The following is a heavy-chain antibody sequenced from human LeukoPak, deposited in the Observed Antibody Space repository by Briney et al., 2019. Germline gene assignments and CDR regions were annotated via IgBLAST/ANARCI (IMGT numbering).Heavy chain of an antibody. CDR3: ARDNGDYPYYFDF. CDR2: IYHSGST. J-gene: IGHJ4*02. Sequence: SETLSLTCAVSGGSISSGIYSWNWIRQPPGKGLEWIGYIYHSGSTYYNPSLKSRVTILVDRSKNQFSLKLSSVTAADTAVYYCARDNGDYPYYFDFWGQGTLVTVSS. CDR1: GGSISSGIYS. V-gene: IGHV4-30-2*01. D-gene: IGHD4-17*01.